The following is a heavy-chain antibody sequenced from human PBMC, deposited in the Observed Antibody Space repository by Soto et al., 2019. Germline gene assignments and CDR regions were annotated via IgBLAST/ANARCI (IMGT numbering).Heavy chain of an antibody. D-gene: IGHD6-19*01. CDR2: INSDGSST. J-gene: IGHJ4*02. CDR3: ARGSRAVAAHFDY. Sequence: GGSLRLSCAASGFTFSSYWMHWVRQAPGKGLVWVSRINSDGSSTSYADSVKGRFTISRDNAKNTLYLQMNSLRAEDTAVYYRARGSRAVAAHFDYWGQGTLVTVSS. V-gene: IGHV3-74*01. CDR1: GFTFSSYW.